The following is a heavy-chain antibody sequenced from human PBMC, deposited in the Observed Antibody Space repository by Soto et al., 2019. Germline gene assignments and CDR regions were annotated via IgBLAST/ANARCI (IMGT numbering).Heavy chain of an antibody. CDR3: VRDHPAEEALFDF. CDR1: GFTFSSYW. V-gene: IGHV3-74*01. CDR2: IDNDGSRT. J-gene: IGHJ4*01. Sequence: EVQLVESGGGLVQPGGSLRLSCAASGFTFSSYWLHWVRQVPGKGLVWVARIDNDGSRTDYADSVKGRFTISRDNAQNTVYLQMNSLRGEDTAVYYCVRDHPAEEALFDFWGQGTLVTVSS.